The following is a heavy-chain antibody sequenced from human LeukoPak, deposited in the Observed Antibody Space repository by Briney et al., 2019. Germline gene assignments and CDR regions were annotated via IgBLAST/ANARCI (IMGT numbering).Heavy chain of an antibody. Sequence: GGSLRLSCAASGFTFSSYSMNWVRQAPGKGLEWVSYISSSGSTIYYADSVKGRFTISRDNAKNSLYLQMNSLRAEDTAVYYCARDVYYYDSSGFYSLDYWGQGTLVTVSS. CDR1: GFTFSSYS. D-gene: IGHD3-22*01. J-gene: IGHJ4*02. V-gene: IGHV3-48*04. CDR3: ARDVYYYDSSGFYSLDY. CDR2: ISSSGSTI.